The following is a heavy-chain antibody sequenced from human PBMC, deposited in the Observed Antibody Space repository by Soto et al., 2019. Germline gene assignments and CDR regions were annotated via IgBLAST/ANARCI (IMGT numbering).Heavy chain of an antibody. CDR1: GGSFSGYY. Sequence: SETLSLTCAVYGGSFSGYYWSWIRQPPGKGLEWIGEINHSGSTNYNPSLKSRVTISVDTSKNQFSLKLSSVTAADTAVYYCARVRRYCSSTSCPYAYYYGMDVWGQGTTVTVSS. D-gene: IGHD2-2*01. CDR3: ARVRRYCSSTSCPYAYYYGMDV. J-gene: IGHJ6*02. CDR2: INHSGST. V-gene: IGHV4-34*01.